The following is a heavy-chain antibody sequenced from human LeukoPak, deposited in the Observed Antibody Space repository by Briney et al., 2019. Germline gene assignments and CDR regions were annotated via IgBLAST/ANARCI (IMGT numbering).Heavy chain of an antibody. CDR2: IIPIFGTA. V-gene: IGHV1-69*13. D-gene: IGHD1-26*01. Sequence: SVKVSCKASGGTFSSYATSWVRQAPGQGLEWMGGIIPIFGTANYAQEFQGRVTITADESTSTAYMELSSLRSEDAAVYYCARDSGSGNNDYWGRGTLVTVSS. CDR1: GGTFSSYA. J-gene: IGHJ4*02. CDR3: ARDSGSGNNDY.